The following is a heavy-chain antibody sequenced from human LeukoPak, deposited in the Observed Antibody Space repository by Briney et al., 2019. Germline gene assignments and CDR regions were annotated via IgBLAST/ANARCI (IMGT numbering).Heavy chain of an antibody. V-gene: IGHV4-34*01. CDR3: ARHPKRRGYSGYEGAFDI. CDR1: GGSFSGYY. D-gene: IGHD5-12*01. Sequence: PSETLSLTCAVYGGSFSGYYWSWIRQPPGKGLEWIGEINHSGSTNYNPALTRRVTISVDTSKNQFSLKLSSVTAADTAVYYCARHPKRRGYSGYEGAFDIWGQGTMVTVSS. J-gene: IGHJ3*02. CDR2: INHSGST.